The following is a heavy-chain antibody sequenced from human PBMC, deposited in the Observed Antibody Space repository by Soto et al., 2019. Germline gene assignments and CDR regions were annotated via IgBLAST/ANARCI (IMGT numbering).Heavy chain of an antibody. V-gene: IGHV5-51*01. CDR3: ARPPYNWDEYFDS. J-gene: IGHJ4*02. CDR2: IYPGDSDT. Sequence: EVQLVQSGAEVKKPGESLKISCRGSGYRFTNFWIGWVRQIPGKGLEWMGVIYPGDSDTRYSPSFQGQATISADKSINTAYLQWNSLKASDSAIYYCARPPYNWDEYFDSWGQGTLVSVSS. D-gene: IGHD1-1*01. CDR1: GYRFTNFW.